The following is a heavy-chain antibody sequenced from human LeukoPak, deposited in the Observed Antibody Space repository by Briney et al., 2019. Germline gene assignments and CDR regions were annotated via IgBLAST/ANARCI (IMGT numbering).Heavy chain of an antibody. CDR2: ISSSSSYI. CDR1: GFTFSSYS. CDR3: ARGSGSSWYFYFDY. D-gene: IGHD6-13*01. J-gene: IGHJ4*02. Sequence: GVSLRLSCAASGFTFSSYSMNWVRQAPGKGLEWVSSISSSSSYIYYADSVKGRFTISRDNAKNSLYLQMNSLRAEDTAVYYCARGSGSSWYFYFDYWGQGTLVTVSS. V-gene: IGHV3-21*01.